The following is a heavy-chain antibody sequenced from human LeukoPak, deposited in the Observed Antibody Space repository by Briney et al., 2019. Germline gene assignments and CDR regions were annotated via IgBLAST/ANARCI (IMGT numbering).Heavy chain of an antibody. J-gene: IGHJ3*02. CDR1: GYTFTSYD. Sequence: ASVKVSCKASGYTFTSYDINWVRQATGQGLEWMGWMNPNSGNTGYAQKFQCRVTITRNTSISTAYMELSSLRSEDTAVYYCARSVGSGYDAFDIWGQGTMVTVSS. D-gene: IGHD5-12*01. CDR3: ARSVGSGYDAFDI. V-gene: IGHV1-8*03. CDR2: MNPNSGNT.